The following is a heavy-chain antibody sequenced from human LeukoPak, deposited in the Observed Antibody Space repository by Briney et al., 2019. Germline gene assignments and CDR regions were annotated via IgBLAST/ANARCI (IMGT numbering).Heavy chain of an antibody. Sequence: GASVKVSCKASGYTFTSYGISWVRQAPGQGLEWLGWISAYNGNTNYAQKLQGRVTMTTDTSTSTAYMELRSLRSDDTAVYYCARSSDIVVVVAATDNWFDPWGQGTLVTVSS. CDR1: GYTFTSYG. V-gene: IGHV1-18*01. D-gene: IGHD2-15*01. J-gene: IGHJ5*02. CDR3: ARSSDIVVVVAATDNWFDP. CDR2: ISAYNGNT.